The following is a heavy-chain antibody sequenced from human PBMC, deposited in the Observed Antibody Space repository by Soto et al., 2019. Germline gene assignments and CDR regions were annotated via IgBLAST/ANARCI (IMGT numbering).Heavy chain of an antibody. D-gene: IGHD3-10*01. CDR3: ARTTRGFGELLVFHYMDV. CDR2: IYYSGST. V-gene: IGHV4-39*01. CDR1: GGSISSSSYY. J-gene: IGHJ6*03. Sequence: QLQLQESGPGLVKPSETLSLTCTVSGGSISSSSYYWGWIRQPPGKGLEWIGSIYYSGSTYYNPSLKSRVTISVDTSKNQFSLKLSSVTAADTAVYYCARTTRGFGELLVFHYMDVWGKGTTVTVSS.